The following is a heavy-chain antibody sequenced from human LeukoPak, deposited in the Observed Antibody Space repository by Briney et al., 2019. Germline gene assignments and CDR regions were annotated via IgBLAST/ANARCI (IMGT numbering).Heavy chain of an antibody. V-gene: IGHV1-18*01. CDR2: ISAYNGNT. CDR1: GGTFSSYA. Sequence: GSSVKVSCKASGGTFSSYAISWVRQAPGQGLEWMGWISAYNGNTNYAQKLQGRVTMTTDTSTSTAYMELRSLRSDDTAVYYCARERGWFGESLTHWGQGTLVTVSS. D-gene: IGHD3-10*01. J-gene: IGHJ4*02. CDR3: ARERGWFGESLTH.